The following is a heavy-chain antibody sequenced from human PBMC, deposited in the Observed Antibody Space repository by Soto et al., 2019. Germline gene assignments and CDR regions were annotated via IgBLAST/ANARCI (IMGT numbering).Heavy chain of an antibody. J-gene: IGHJ3*02. CDR3: ARELTIFGVVIMGAFDI. CDR1: GFTVSSNY. D-gene: IGHD3-3*01. Sequence: GGSLRLSCAASGFTVSSNYMSWVRQAPGKGLEWVSVIYSGGSTYYADSVKGRITISRDNSKNTLYLQMNSLRAEDTAVYYCARELTIFGVVIMGAFDIWGQGTMVTVSS. V-gene: IGHV3-53*01. CDR2: IYSGGST.